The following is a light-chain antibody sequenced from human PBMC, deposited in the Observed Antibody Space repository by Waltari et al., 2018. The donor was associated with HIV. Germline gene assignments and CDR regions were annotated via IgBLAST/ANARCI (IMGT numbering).Light chain of an antibody. V-gene: IGKV1-39*01. J-gene: IGKJ2*01. Sequence: IQMTQSPSSLSASVGDSVIITGRASQYISNYLSSYQQTPGKAPNLLIYGASILQSGVPSRFIGSGFGTDFSLTISSLHPEDFALYFCQQTYSMYTFGQGTELEV. CDR2: GAS. CDR1: QYISNY. CDR3: QQTYSMYT.